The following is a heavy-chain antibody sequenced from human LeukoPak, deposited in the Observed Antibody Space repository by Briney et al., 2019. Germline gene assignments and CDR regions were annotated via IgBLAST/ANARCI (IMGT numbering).Heavy chain of an antibody. CDR3: VKAQYDFWSGLDY. J-gene: IGHJ4*02. CDR1: GFTFSRYP. CDR2: ISGNGGST. V-gene: IGHV3-64D*09. D-gene: IGHD3-3*01. Sequence: PEGSLRLSCSASGFTFSRYPMHWVRQAPGKGLEYVSAISGNGGSTYYADSVKGRFTISRDNSKNTLYLQMSSLRTEDTAIYYCVKAQYDFWSGLDYWGQGTLVTVSS.